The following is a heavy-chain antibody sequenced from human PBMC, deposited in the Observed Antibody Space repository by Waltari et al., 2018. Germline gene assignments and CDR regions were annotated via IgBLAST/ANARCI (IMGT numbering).Heavy chain of an antibody. D-gene: IGHD2-2*01. V-gene: IGHV4-34*01. CDR1: GGSFSGYY. CDR2: INHSGRT. J-gene: IGHJ6*02. CDR3: ARDAPAATSGMDV. Sequence: VQLQQWGAGVLTPSETLFITCAVYGGSFSGYYWSWHSQPPGKGREWIGEINHSGRTNYTPSLKSRVTISLDTSKNQFSLKPSSVTAADTAVYYCARDAPAATSGMDVWGQGTTVTVS.